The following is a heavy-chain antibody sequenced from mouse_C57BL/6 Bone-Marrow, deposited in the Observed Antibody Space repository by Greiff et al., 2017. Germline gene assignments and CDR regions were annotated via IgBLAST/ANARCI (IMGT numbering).Heavy chain of an antibody. CDR3: ARQGRNSSGYD. V-gene: IGHV5-2*01. D-gene: IGHD3-2*02. J-gene: IGHJ2*01. Sequence: VQLVESGGGLVQPGESLKLSCESNEYEFPSHDMSWVRQTPEKRLELVAAINSDGGSTYYPDTIERRFIISSDNTKKTLYLQMSRLRSEDTAVYYCARQGRNSSGYDWGQGTTLTVSS. CDR2: INSDGGST. CDR1: EYEFPSHD.